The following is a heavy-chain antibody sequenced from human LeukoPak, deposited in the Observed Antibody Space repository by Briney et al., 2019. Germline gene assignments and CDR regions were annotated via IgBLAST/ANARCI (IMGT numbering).Heavy chain of an antibody. CDR3: ASPHRSHVVPAALRFDY. J-gene: IGHJ4*02. Sequence: GGSLRLSCAASGFTFSSYSMNWVRQAPGKGLEWVSYISGSSTIYYADSVKGRFTISRDNAKNSLYPQMNSLRAEDTAVYYCASPHRSHVVPAALRFDYWGQGTLVTVSS. D-gene: IGHD2-2*01. V-gene: IGHV3-48*04. CDR1: GFTFSSYS. CDR2: ISGSSTI.